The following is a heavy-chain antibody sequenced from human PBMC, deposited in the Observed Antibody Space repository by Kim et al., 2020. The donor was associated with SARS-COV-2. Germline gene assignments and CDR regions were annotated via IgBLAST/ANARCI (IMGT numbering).Heavy chain of an antibody. CDR1: GFTFSNYA. J-gene: IGHJ4*01. V-gene: IGHV3-30*14. CDR3: AGGDDPGNWHFDY. D-gene: IGHD3-3*01. CDR2: IPFDGNDI. Sequence: GGSLRLSCAASGFTFSNYAMHWVRQAPGKGLQWMAVIPFDGNDIHYADFVKGQFTISRDNSKNTLYFEMKSLRSDDTAVYFCAGGDDPGNWHFDY.